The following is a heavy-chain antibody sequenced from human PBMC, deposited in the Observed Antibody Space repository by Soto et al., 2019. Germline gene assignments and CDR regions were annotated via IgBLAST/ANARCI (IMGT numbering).Heavy chain of an antibody. CDR3: ARAWAVAGTDYYYYGMDV. CDR1: GYTFTGYY. J-gene: IGHJ6*02. Sequence: ASVKVSCKASGYTFTGYYMHWVRQAPGQGLEWMGWINPNSGGTNYAQKFQGWVTMTRDTSISTAYMELSRLRSDDTAVYYCARAWAVAGTDYYYYGMDVWGQGTTVTVSS. CDR2: INPNSGGT. V-gene: IGHV1-2*04. D-gene: IGHD6-19*01.